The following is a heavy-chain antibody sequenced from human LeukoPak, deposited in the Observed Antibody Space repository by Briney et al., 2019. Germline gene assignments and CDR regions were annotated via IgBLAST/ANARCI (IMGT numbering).Heavy chain of an antibody. J-gene: IGHJ1*01. CDR3: AKKVVVGATSPYSDFQD. CDR1: GFTVSSNY. Sequence: GGSLRLSCAASGFTVSSNYMSWVRQAPGKGLEWVSVLYSGGSTHYAGSVKGRFSISRDNSKNTLYLQMNSLRAEDTALYYCAKKVVVGATSPYSDFQDWGQGTLVTVSS. D-gene: IGHD1-26*01. V-gene: IGHV3-53*01. CDR2: LYSGGST.